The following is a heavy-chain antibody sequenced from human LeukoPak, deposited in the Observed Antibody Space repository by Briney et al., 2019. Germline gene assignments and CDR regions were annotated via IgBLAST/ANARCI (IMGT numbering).Heavy chain of an antibody. CDR3: ARDWFGNYAGFDY. Sequence: GASVKVSCKASGYTFTSYFIHWVRQAPGQGLEWVGIISPAGGSPSYAQRFQGRVTMTRDTSTSTVYMDLSSLRSEDSAVYYCARDWFGNYAGFDYWGQGTLVTVSS. V-gene: IGHV1-46*01. D-gene: IGHD1-7*01. CDR2: ISPAGGSP. CDR1: GYTFTSYF. J-gene: IGHJ4*02.